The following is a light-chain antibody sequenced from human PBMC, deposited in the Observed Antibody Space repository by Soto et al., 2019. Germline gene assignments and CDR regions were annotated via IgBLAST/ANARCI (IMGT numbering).Light chain of an antibody. CDR2: GAS. J-gene: IGKJ4*01. CDR3: QQYNSWPPLT. CDR1: QSVSSN. V-gene: IGKV3-15*01. Sequence: EIVMTQSPATLSVSPGERATLSCRASQSVSSNFAWYQQKPGQAPRLLIYGASTRATGIPARFSGSGSGTEFTHTISSLQSEDLAVYYCQQYNSWPPLTFGGGTKVEIK.